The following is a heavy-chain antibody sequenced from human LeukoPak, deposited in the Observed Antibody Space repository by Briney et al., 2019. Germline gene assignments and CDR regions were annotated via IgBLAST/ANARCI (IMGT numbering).Heavy chain of an antibody. Sequence: PGGSLRLSCAASGFTFSSYDMNWVRQAPGKGLEWVAVIWYDGSNKYYADSVKGRFTISRDNSKNTLYLQMNSLRAEDTAVYYCARDLRAVSFDYWGQGTLVTVSS. CDR1: GFTFSSYD. CDR2: IWYDGSNK. CDR3: ARDLRAVSFDY. D-gene: IGHD5/OR15-5a*01. J-gene: IGHJ4*02. V-gene: IGHV3-33*08.